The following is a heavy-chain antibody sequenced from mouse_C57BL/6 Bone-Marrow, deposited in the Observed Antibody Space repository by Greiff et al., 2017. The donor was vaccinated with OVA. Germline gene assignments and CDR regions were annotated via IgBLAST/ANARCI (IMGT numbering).Heavy chain of an antibody. V-gene: IGHV5-9*01. CDR3: ARHDYYGSSYGGFAY. J-gene: IGHJ3*01. CDR2: ISGGGGNT. D-gene: IGHD1-1*01. Sequence: EVMLVESGGGLVKPGGSLKLSCAASGFTFSSYTMSWVRQTPEKRLEWVATISGGGGNTYYPDSVKGRFTISRDNAKNTLYLQMSSLRSEDTALYYCARHDYYGSSYGGFAYWGQGTLVTVSA. CDR1: GFTFSSYT.